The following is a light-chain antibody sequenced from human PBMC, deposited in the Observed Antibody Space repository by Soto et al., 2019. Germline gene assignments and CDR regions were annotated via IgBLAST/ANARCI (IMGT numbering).Light chain of an antibody. CDR3: QQYGSSPPYT. Sequence: EIVLTQSPGTLSLSPGERATLSCRASQSVSSSYLAWYQQKPGQAPRLLIYGASSRATGIPDRFSGSGSWTDFILTISRLAPEDFAVYFCQQYGSSPPYTFGQGTKLEIK. CDR2: GAS. V-gene: IGKV3-20*01. CDR1: QSVSSSY. J-gene: IGKJ2*01.